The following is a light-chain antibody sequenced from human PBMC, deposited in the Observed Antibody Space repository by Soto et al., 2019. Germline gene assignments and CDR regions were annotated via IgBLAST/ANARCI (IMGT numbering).Light chain of an antibody. CDR2: GAS. V-gene: IGKV3-20*01. Sequence: EIVLTQSPGTLSLSPGERATLSCRASQSVSSSYLAWYQQKPGQAPRLLIYGASSRATGIPDRFSGSGSGTDFTLTISRLEPEDSAVYYCQQYGSSPAVTFGGGTKVEIQ. CDR1: QSVSSSY. CDR3: QQYGSSPAVT. J-gene: IGKJ4*01.